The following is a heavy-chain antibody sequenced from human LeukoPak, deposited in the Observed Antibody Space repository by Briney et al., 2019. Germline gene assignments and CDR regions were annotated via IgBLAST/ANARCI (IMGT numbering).Heavy chain of an antibody. CDR3: ARGGVVVMHPFDY. Sequence: SETLPLTCAVYGGSFSGYYWSWIRQPPGNGREWLGEINHSGSTTYKPSLRSGATISEATSKNQCSLKLSSVPAADTAVYYCARGGVVVMHPFDYWGQGTLVTVSS. V-gene: IGHV4-34*01. CDR1: GGSFSGYY. D-gene: IGHD3-22*01. J-gene: IGHJ4*02. CDR2: INHSGST.